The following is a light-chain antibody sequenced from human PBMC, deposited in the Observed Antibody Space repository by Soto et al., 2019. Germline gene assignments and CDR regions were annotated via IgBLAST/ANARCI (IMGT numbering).Light chain of an antibody. CDR3: ETWDSRPWV. J-gene: IGLJ3*02. Sequence: QLVLTQSSSASASLGSSVKLTCTLSSGHSTYIIAWHQQQPGKAPRSLMKVEGSGSYNKGSGVPDRFSGSSSGADRYLTISNLQFEDEADYYCETWDSRPWVFGGGTKLTVL. CDR2: VEGSGSY. V-gene: IGLV4-60*02. CDR1: SGHSTYI.